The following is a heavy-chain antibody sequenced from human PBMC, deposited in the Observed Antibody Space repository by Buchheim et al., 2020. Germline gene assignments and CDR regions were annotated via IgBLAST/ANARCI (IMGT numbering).Heavy chain of an antibody. V-gene: IGHV3-23*04. D-gene: IGHD4-11*01. J-gene: IGHJ4*02. Sequence: EVQLVDSGGGLVQPGESLRLSCAASGFSFSGYAMSWVRQAPGKGLEWVSSISGSGATTFNADSVKGRFTISRDNSKNMLDLQMTSLRAEDTAVYFCAKGSRGYTNYYFDYWGQGTL. CDR3: AKGSRGYTNYYFDY. CDR1: GFSFSGYA. CDR2: ISGSGATT.